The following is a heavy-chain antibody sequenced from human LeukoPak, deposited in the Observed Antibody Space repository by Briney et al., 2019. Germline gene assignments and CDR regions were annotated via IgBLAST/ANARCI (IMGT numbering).Heavy chain of an antibody. CDR3: ARERRYCSGDNCYSGLDY. V-gene: IGHV3-53*01. CDR2: FYSGGST. CDR1: GFSVSISY. J-gene: IGHJ4*02. D-gene: IGHD2-15*01. Sequence: GGSLRLSCAASGFSVSISYMSWVRQAPGKGLEWVSIFYSGGSTYYADSVKGRFTISRDTSKSTVYLQMNSLRAEDTAVYYCARERRYCSGDNCYSGLDYWGQGTLVTVSS.